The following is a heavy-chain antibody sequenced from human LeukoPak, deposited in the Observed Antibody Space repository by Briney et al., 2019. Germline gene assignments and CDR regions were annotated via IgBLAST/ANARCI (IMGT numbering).Heavy chain of an antibody. CDR3: AKALRYLGWFDP. D-gene: IGHD3-9*01. V-gene: IGHV3-30*02. CDR2: IRYDGSNK. J-gene: IGHJ5*02. CDR1: GFTFSSYG. Sequence: QSGGSLRLSCAASGFTFSSYGMHWVRQAPGKGLEWVAFIRYDGSNKYYADSVKGRFTISRDNSKNTLYLQMNSLRAEDTAVYYCAKALRYLGWFDPWGQGTLVTVSS.